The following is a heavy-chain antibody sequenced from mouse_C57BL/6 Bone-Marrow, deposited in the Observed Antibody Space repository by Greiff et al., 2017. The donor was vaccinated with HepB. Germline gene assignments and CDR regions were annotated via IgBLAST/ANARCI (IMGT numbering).Heavy chain of an antibody. CDR2: IDPSDSYT. CDR1: GYTFTSYW. Sequence: QVQLQQPGAELVKPGASVKLSCKASGYTFTSYWMQWVKQRPGQGLEWIGEIDPSDSYTNYNQKFKGKATLTVDTSSSTAYMQLSSLTSEDSAVYYCARRDSYLGVDYWGQGTTLTVSS. V-gene: IGHV1-50*01. J-gene: IGHJ2*01. D-gene: IGHD1-1*01. CDR3: ARRDSYLGVDY.